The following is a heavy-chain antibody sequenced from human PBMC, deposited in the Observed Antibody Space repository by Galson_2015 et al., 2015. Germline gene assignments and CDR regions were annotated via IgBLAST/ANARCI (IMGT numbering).Heavy chain of an antibody. CDR1: GGTFSSYA. V-gene: IGHV1-69*06. D-gene: IGHD5-12*01. J-gene: IGHJ4*02. Sequence: SCKASGGTFSSYAISWVRQAPGQGLEWMGGIIPIFGTANYAQKFQGRVTITADKSTSTAYMELSSLRSEDTAVYYCARSSEYSGYDFGFSVYWGQGTLVTVSS. CDR2: IIPIFGTA. CDR3: ARSSEYSGYDFGFSVY.